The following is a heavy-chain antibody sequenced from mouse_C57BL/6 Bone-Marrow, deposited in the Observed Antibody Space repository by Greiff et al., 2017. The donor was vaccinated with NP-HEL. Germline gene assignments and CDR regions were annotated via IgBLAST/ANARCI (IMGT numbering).Heavy chain of an antibody. Sequence: QVQLQQPGAELVMPGASVKLSCKASGYTFTSYWMHWVKQRPGQGLEWIGEIDPSDSYTNYNQKFKGKSTLTVDKSSSTAYMQLSSLTSEDSAVYYCARSKCGSSTFAYWGQGTLVTVSA. CDR1: GYTFTSYW. J-gene: IGHJ3*01. D-gene: IGHD1-1*01. V-gene: IGHV1-69*01. CDR3: ARSKCGSSTFAY. CDR2: IDPSDSYT.